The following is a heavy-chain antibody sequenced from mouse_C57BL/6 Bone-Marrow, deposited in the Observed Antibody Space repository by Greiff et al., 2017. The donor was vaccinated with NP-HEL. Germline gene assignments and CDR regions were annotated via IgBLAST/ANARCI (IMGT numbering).Heavy chain of an antibody. V-gene: IGHV1-69*01. Sequence: VQLQQPGAELVMPGASVKLSCKASGYTFTSYWMHWVKQRPGQGLEWIGEIDPSDSYTNYNQKFKGKSTLTVDKSSSTAYMQLSSLTSEDSAVYYCARMGYYGSSYVGYWYFDVWGTGTTVTVSS. D-gene: IGHD1-1*01. J-gene: IGHJ1*03. CDR1: GYTFTSYW. CDR2: IDPSDSYT. CDR3: ARMGYYGSSYVGYWYFDV.